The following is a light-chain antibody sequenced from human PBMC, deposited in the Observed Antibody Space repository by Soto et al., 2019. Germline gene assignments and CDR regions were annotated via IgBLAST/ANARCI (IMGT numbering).Light chain of an antibody. J-gene: IGKJ2*01. CDR2: LGS. Sequence: DIVMTQSPLSLPVTPGEPASISCRSSQSLLHSNGYNYLDWYLQKPGQSPQLLIYLGSNRASGVPDRFSGSGSGIDFTLKISRVEAEDVGVYYCMQALQTPPGPYTFGQGTKLEIK. V-gene: IGKV2-28*01. CDR1: QSLLHSNGYNY. CDR3: MQALQTPPGPYT.